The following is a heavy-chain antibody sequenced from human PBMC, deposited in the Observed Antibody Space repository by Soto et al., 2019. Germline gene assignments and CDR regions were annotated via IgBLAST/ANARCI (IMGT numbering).Heavy chain of an antibody. Sequence: QVQLQESGPGLVKPSETLSLTCTVSGGSISSYYWGWIRQPPGKGLEWIEYIHYSGSTNYNPSLRSRVTISVDTPKNQFSLKVNSMIAADTAIYYCARGGVAARKGRWFDPWGQGTLVTVSS. V-gene: IGHV4-59*01. CDR2: IHYSGST. J-gene: IGHJ5*02. D-gene: IGHD6-25*01. CDR3: ARGGVAARKGRWFDP. CDR1: GGSISSYY.